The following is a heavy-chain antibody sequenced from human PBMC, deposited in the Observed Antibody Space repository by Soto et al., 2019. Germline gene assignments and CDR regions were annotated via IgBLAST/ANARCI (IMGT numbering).Heavy chain of an antibody. CDR2: ARNKVNGYTT. Sequence: PGGSLRLSCVASGFTFSDHYMDWVRQAPGKGLEWVGRARNKVNGYTTANAASVKGRVTISRDDSKNSLYLEMNSLKTEDTAMYFCARLMGTSFDLWGQGTLVTVSS. CDR1: GFTFSDHY. J-gene: IGHJ4*02. CDR3: ARLMGTSFDL. V-gene: IGHV3-72*01. D-gene: IGHD2-8*01.